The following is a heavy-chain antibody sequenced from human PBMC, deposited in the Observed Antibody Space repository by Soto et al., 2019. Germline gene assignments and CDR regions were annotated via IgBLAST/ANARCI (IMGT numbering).Heavy chain of an antibody. Sequence: EEQVVESGGGSVQPGWSLRLVCTASGVSFSAYRLYWVRQAPGKGLMWVSRISPYGSVVNVADSVKGRITISRDNAQHTVTLQMSSLRVADMGICDCAREGKRFYALDVWGQGTSVIVSS. D-gene: IGHD3-16*01. V-gene: IGHV3-74*01. J-gene: IGHJ6*02. CDR1: GVSFSAYR. CDR3: AREGKRFYALDV. CDR2: ISPYGSVV.